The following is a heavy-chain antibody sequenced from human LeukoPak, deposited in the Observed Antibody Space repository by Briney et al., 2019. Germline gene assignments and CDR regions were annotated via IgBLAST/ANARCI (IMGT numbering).Heavy chain of an antibody. Sequence: GGSLRLSCAASGFTFSSYLMSWVRQAPGKGLEWVANIRQDGSVQNYVDSVKGRFTISRDNPKNSVHLQMSSLRAEDTAVYYCLVTTRSRGFDYWGQGTLVTVSS. CDR3: LVTTRSRGFDY. V-gene: IGHV3-7*01. CDR1: GFTFSSYL. CDR2: IRQDGSVQ. D-gene: IGHD1/OR15-1a*01. J-gene: IGHJ4*02.